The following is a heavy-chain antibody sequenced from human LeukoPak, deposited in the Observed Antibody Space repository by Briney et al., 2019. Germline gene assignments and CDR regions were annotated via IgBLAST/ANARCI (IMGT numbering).Heavy chain of an antibody. CDR2: IDWDDDK. J-gene: IGHJ6*03. D-gene: IGHD3-22*01. CDR1: GFSLSTSGVG. Sequence: SGPTLVKPTQTLTLTCTFSGFSLSTSGVGVGWIRQPPGKALEWLARIDWDDDKYYNTSLKTRLTISKDTSKNQVVLRMTNMDPVDTATYYCARTTFYYDSSDYSYYYMDVWGKGTTVTISS. V-gene: IGHV2-70*11. CDR3: ARTTFYYDSSDYSYYYMDV.